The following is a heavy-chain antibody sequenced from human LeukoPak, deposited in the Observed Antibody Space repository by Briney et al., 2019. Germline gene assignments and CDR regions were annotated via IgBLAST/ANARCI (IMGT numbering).Heavy chain of an antibody. CDR3: ARTRVLELAFDI. CDR1: GYSISSGYY. D-gene: IGHD1-1*01. V-gene: IGHV4-38-2*02. Sequence: SETLSLTCTVSGYSISSGYYWGWIRQPPGKGLEWIGSIYYSGSTYYNPSLKSRVTISVDTSKNQFSLKLSSVTAADTAVYYCARTRVLELAFDIWGQGTMVTVSS. J-gene: IGHJ3*02. CDR2: IYYSGST.